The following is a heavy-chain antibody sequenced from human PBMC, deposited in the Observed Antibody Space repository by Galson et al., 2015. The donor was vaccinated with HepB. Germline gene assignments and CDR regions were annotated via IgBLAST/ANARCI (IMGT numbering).Heavy chain of an antibody. V-gene: IGHV1-69*10. Sequence: SVKVSCKASGGTFSSYAISWVRQAPGQGLEWMGGIIPILGIANYAQKFQGRVTITADKSTSTAYMELSSLRSEDTAVYYCANGGYDDSEYYYYMDVWGKGTTVTVSS. CDR3: ANGGYDDSEYYYYMDV. J-gene: IGHJ6*03. CDR1: GGTFSSYA. CDR2: IIPILGIA. D-gene: IGHD5-12*01.